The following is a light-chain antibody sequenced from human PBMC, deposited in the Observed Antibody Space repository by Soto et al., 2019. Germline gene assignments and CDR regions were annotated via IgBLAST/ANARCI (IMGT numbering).Light chain of an antibody. CDR2: KAS. CDR3: QQYDTYFRYT. J-gene: IGKJ2*01. Sequence: DIQMTQSPSTLSASVGDRVTITCGASQSISSWLAWYQQKPGKAPKLLIYKASSLESGVPSRFSGSGSGTEFTLTIGSLQPDDFANYYCQQYDTYFRYTFGQGTKLDIK. V-gene: IGKV1-5*03. CDR1: QSISSW.